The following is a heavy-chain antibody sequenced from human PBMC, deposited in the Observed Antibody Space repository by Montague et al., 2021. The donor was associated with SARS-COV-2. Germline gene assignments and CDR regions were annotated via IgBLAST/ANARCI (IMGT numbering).Heavy chain of an antibody. J-gene: IGHJ6*02. V-gene: IGHV4-39*02. CDR2: IHYSGYT. CDR1: SGHYGGAWN. Sequence: SETLSLTCSRLVSGHYGGAWNSTCINQRPTRRLYSVASIHYSGYTYNHPSLRSRVTISVDLAKNQFSLKVSSVTAADTAVYYCARENFSFYGMDVWGQGTTVTVSS. CDR3: ARENFSFYGMDV.